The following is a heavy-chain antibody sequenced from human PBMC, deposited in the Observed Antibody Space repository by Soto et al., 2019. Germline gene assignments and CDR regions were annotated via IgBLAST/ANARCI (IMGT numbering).Heavy chain of an antibody. V-gene: IGHV2-5*02. CDR2: IYWDDDK. D-gene: IGHD2-15*01. CDR3: AHRPSYCSGGSCYSGFDY. CDR1: GFSLSTSGVG. J-gene: IGHJ4*02. Sequence: QITLKESGPTLVKPTQTLTLTCTFSGFSLSTSGVGVGWIRQPPGKALEWLALIYWDDDKRYSPSLKSRLTITKDTAKNQVVLTMTNRDAVDTATYYCAHRPSYCSGGSCYSGFDYWGQGTLVTVSS.